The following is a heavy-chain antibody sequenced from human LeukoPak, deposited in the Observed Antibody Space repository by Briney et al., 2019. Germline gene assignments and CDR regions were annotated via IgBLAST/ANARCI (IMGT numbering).Heavy chain of an antibody. V-gene: IGHV4-59*01. CDR1: DGSISSYY. D-gene: IGHD3-16*01. CDR2: IYCSGST. Sequence: SETLSLTCTVSDGSISSYYWSWIRQPPGKGLEWIGYIYCSGSTNYNPSLKSRVTISVDTSKNQFSLKLSSVTAADTAVYYCARDIGGGGWFDPWGQGTLVTVSS. CDR3: ARDIGGGGWFDP. J-gene: IGHJ5*02.